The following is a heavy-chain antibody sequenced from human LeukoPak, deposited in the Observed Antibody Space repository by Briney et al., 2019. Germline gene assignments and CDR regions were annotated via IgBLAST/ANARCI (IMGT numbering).Heavy chain of an antibody. CDR2: INHSGST. V-gene: IGHV4-34*01. J-gene: IGHJ6*02. Sequence: PSETLSLTCAVYGGSFSGYYWSWIRQPPGKGLEWIGEINHSGSTDYNPSLKSRVTISVDTSKNQFSLKLSSVTAADTAVYYCARGDIVLMGSGMDVWGQGTTVTVSS. CDR3: ARGDIVLMGSGMDV. D-gene: IGHD2-8*01. CDR1: GGSFSGYY.